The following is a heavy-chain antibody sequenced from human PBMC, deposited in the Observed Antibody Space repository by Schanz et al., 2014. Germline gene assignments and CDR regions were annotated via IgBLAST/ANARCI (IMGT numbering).Heavy chain of an antibody. Sequence: VHLLESGGGLVQPGGSLRLSCLASGFAFSSYGMNWLRQAPGKGLEWVSAISASGGTTYYADSVKGRFTISRDNSKNTVYIQMNSLRAEDTGLYFCARGGSGSHYRLDYWGQGTLVTVSS. D-gene: IGHD1-26*01. J-gene: IGHJ4*02. V-gene: IGHV3-23*01. CDR2: ISASGGTT. CDR3: ARGGSGSHYRLDY. CDR1: GFAFSSYG.